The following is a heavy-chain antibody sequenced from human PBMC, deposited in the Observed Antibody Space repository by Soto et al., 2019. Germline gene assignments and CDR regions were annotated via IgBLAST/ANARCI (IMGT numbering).Heavy chain of an antibody. V-gene: IGHV3-73*01. CDR3: TRVETSPFDY. J-gene: IGHJ4*02. CDR1: GFTFSGSA. CDR2: IRSKASTYAT. Sequence: GGSLRLSCAASGFTFSGSAIHWVRQASGKGLEWVGRIRSKASTYATAYAASVKGRFTIFRDDSRNTAYLQMNSLKTEDTAVYYCTRVETSPFDYWGQGTLVTVPS. D-gene: IGHD3-3*01.